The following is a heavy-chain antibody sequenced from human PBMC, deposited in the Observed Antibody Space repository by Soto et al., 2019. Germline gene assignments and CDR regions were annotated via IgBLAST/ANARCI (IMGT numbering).Heavy chain of an antibody. CDR2: IIPIFGTA. CDR3: ARGHGKLVPHYAFDI. CDR1: GGTFSSYA. Sequence: QVQLVQSGAEVKKPGSSVKVSCKASGGTFSSYAISWVRQSPGQGLEWMGGIIPIFGTANYAQQLQGRVTMTADESTSTAYMELSRLRSEDTAVYYCARGHGKLVPHYAFDIWGQGTIVTVSS. V-gene: IGHV1-69*01. D-gene: IGHD6-13*01. J-gene: IGHJ3*02.